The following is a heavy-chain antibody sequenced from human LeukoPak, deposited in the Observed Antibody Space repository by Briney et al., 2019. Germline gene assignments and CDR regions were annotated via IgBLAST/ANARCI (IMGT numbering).Heavy chain of an antibody. Sequence: SETLSLTCTVSGGSISSYYWSWLRQPAGKGLEWIGRIYTSGSTNYNPSLKSRVTMSVDTSKNQFSLKLSSVTAADTAVYYCARDPAGEYCSGGSCYSEYYYYGMDVWGQGTTVTVSS. V-gene: IGHV4-4*07. J-gene: IGHJ6*02. CDR2: IYTSGST. CDR1: GGSISSYY. D-gene: IGHD2-15*01. CDR3: ARDPAGEYCSGGSCYSEYYYYGMDV.